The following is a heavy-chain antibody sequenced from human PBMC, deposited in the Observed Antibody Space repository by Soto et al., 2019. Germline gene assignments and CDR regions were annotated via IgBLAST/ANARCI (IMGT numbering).Heavy chain of an antibody. J-gene: IGHJ4*02. V-gene: IGHV3-23*01. D-gene: IGHD4-17*01. Sequence: GGSLRLSCAHSGFTFSSYAMSWVRQAPGKGLEWVSAISGSGGSTYYADSVKGRFTISRDNSKNTLYLQMNSLRAGDTAVYYCAASSTGYGDYFDYWGQGTLVTVS. CDR2: ISGSGGST. CDR1: GFTFSSYA. CDR3: AASSTGYGDYFDY.